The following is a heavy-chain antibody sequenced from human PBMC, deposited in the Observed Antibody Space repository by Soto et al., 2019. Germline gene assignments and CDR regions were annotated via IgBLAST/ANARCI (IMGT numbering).Heavy chain of an antibody. J-gene: IGHJ6*02. CDR2: IGSVGST. Sequence: EVQLVESGGGLVQPGGSLRLSCAASGFIFRNYDMHWVRQPTGKGLEWVSAIGSVGSTYLAGSVKGRFTISRENAKNSLYLQLNSLRAEDTAVYYCARGGCSSTNCDYYYYKMDVWGQGTTVTVSS. D-gene: IGHD2-2*01. CDR1: GFIFRNYD. V-gene: IGHV3-13*01. CDR3: ARGGCSSTNCDYYYYKMDV.